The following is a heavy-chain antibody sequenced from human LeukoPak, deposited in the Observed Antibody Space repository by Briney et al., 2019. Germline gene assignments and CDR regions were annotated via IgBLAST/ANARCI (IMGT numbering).Heavy chain of an antibody. V-gene: IGHV3-64D*06. CDR3: VKGNVLRYFDWPAPFDY. J-gene: IGHJ4*02. CDR2: ISSNGGST. CDR1: GFTFSSYA. D-gene: IGHD3-9*01. Sequence: GGSLRHSCSASGFTFSSYAMHWVRQAPGKGLEYVSAISSNGGSTYYADSVKGRFTISRDNSKNTLYLQMSSLRAEDTAVYYCVKGNVLRYFDWPAPFDYWGQGTLVTVSS.